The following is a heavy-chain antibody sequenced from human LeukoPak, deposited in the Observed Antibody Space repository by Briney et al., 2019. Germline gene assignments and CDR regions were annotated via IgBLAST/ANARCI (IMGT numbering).Heavy chain of an antibody. J-gene: IGHJ4*02. CDR1: GGSFSGYY. V-gene: IGHV4-34*01. Sequence: SETLSLTCAVYGGSFSGYYWSWIRQPPGKGLEWIGEINHSGSTNYNPSLKSRVTISVGTSKNQFSLRLSSVTAADTAVYYCAGPYDSSGYTIDYWGQGTLVTVSS. D-gene: IGHD3-22*01. CDR2: INHSGST. CDR3: AGPYDSSGYTIDY.